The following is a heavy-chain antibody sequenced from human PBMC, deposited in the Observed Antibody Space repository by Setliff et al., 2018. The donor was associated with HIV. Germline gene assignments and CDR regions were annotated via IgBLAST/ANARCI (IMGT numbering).Heavy chain of an antibody. CDR1: GFTFSGSP. CDR3: ARAHGPFDAFDI. CDR2: ILDKANGYAT. Sequence: GESLKISCAASGFTFSGSPLHWVRQASGKGLEWVGRILDKANGYATAYAASVKGRFTISRDDSKNTAYLQMSSLKTEDTAVYYCARAHGPFDAFDIWGQGTMVTVSS. V-gene: IGHV3-73*01. J-gene: IGHJ3*02.